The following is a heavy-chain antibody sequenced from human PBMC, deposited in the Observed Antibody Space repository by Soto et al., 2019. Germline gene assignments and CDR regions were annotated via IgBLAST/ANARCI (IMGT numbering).Heavy chain of an antibody. Sequence: GSLRLSCAASGFTFSSYWMSWVRQPPGKGLEWIGEIYHSGSTNYNPSLKSRVTISVDKSKNQFSLKLSSVTAADTAVYYCARGDPYYDFWSGPNWFDPWGQGTLVTVSS. D-gene: IGHD3-3*01. V-gene: IGHV4-4*02. CDR1: GFTFSSYW. J-gene: IGHJ5*02. CDR3: ARGDPYYDFWSGPNWFDP. CDR2: IYHSGST.